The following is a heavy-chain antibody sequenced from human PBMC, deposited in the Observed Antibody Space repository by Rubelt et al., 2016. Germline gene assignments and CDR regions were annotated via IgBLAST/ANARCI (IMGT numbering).Heavy chain of an antibody. CDR2: IGISDGST. J-gene: IGHJ5*02. CDR3: AKADSETYYRVYDA. V-gene: IGHV3-23*04. CDR1: GFTFSSYA. Sequence: VQLVESGGGLVQPGGSLRLSCAASGFTFSSYAMTWVRQAPGKGREWDSGIGISDGSTYYTDTVKGRFTISRDNSKTTVFLQLNSLRVDDTASYYCAKADSETYYRVYDAWGRGTLVTVSS. D-gene: IGHD1-26*01.